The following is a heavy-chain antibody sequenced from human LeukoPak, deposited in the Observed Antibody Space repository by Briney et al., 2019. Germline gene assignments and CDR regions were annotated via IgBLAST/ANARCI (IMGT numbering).Heavy chain of an antibody. J-gene: IGHJ4*02. CDR2: ISYDGSNK. D-gene: IGHD2-2*01. V-gene: IGHV3-30-3*01. Sequence: GGSLRLSCAASEFTFSSYAMHWVRQAPGKGLEWVAVISYDGSNKYYADSVKGRFTISRDNSKNTLYLQMNSLRAEDTAVYYCARDSRGVVVPAAGVDYWGQGTLVTVSS. CDR3: ARDSRGVVVPAAGVDY. CDR1: EFTFSSYA.